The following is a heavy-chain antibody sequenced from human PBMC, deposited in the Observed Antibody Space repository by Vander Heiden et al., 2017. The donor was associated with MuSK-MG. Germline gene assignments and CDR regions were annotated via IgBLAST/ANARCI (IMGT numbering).Heavy chain of an antibody. Sequence: EVQLVESGGGLVKPGGSLRLSCAASGFTFSSYSMNWVRQAPGKGLEWVSSISSSSRYIYDADSVKGRFTISRDNAKNSLYLQMKSLRAEDTAVYYGARTLGVVPDYWGQGTLVTVSS. V-gene: IGHV3-21*01. J-gene: IGHJ4*02. D-gene: IGHD3-3*01. CDR2: ISSSSRYI. CDR3: ARTLGVVPDY. CDR1: GFTFSSYS.